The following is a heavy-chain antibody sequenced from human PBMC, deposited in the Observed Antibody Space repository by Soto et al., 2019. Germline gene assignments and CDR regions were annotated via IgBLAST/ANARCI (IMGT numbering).Heavy chain of an antibody. J-gene: IGHJ2*01. V-gene: IGHV4-31*03. CDR3: ARPKTTVTTLWYFDL. Sequence: SETLSLTCTVSGASISSGGYYWSWIRQHPGKGLEWIGYIYYRGSTYYNPSLKSRVTISVDTSKNQFSLKLSSVTAADTAVYYCARPKTTVTTLWYFDLWGRGTLVT. D-gene: IGHD4-17*01. CDR2: IYYRGST. CDR1: GASISSGGYY.